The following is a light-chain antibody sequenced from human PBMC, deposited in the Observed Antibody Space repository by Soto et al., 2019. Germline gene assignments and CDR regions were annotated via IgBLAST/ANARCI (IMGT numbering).Light chain of an antibody. CDR2: KAS. Sequence: DIQMIQPPSSLSAFVVDRVIITCRASQTINTYVNWYQQKPGKAPKLLIYKASTLKSGVPSRFSGSGSGTEFTLTISSLQPDDFATYYCQHYNSYSEAFGQGTKVDIK. CDR3: QHYNSYSEA. V-gene: IGKV1-5*03. CDR1: QTINTY. J-gene: IGKJ1*01.